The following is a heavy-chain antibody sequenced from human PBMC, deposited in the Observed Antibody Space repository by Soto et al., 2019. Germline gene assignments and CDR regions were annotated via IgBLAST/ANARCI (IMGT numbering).Heavy chain of an antibody. D-gene: IGHD3-16*01. CDR2: ISSNGVGT. CDR1: GFTLSGYA. J-gene: IGHJ6*03. V-gene: IGHV3-64*01. Sequence: EVQLAESGGGLAQPGGSLRLSCAASGFTLSGYAMDWVRQAPGKGLEYVSGISSNGVGTYYANSVEGRFTISRDNSKNTVYLQMGSLRPEDMAVYYCARRACPDFYDMDVWGKGTTVTVSS. CDR3: ARRACPDFYDMDV.